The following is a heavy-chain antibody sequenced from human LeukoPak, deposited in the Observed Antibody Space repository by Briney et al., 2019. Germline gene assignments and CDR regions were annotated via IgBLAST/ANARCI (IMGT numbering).Heavy chain of an antibody. Sequence: ASVKVSCKASGGTFSSYAISWVRQAPGQGLEWMGWIIPILGIANYAQKFQGRVTITADKSTSTAYMELSSLRSEDTAVYYCARQSNLYYYGMDVWGQGTTVTVSS. D-gene: IGHD2/OR15-2a*01. J-gene: IGHJ6*02. CDR1: GGTFSSYA. CDR2: IIPILGIA. CDR3: ARQSNLYYYGMDV. V-gene: IGHV1-69*10.